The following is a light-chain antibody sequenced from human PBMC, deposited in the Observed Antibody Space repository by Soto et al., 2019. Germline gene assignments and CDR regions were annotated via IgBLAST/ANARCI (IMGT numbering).Light chain of an antibody. V-gene: IGKV3-11*01. CDR1: QSVGNY. J-gene: IGKJ3*01. CDR2: DAS. Sequence: EIVLTQSPATLSLSPGEGATLSCRASQSVGNYLAWYQQKPGQAPRLLIYDASNRAAGIPARFSGSGYGTDFTLTISSLEPEDFAVYYCHQRRNWVFSFGPGTKVDMK. CDR3: HQRRNWVFS.